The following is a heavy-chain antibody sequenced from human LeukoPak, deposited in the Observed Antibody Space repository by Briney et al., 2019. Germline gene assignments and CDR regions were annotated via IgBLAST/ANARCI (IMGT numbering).Heavy chain of an antibody. J-gene: IGHJ4*02. CDR2: IYHSGST. CDR1: GGSIGTYY. Sequence: KSSETLSLTCTVSGGSIGTYYWSWFRQPPGKGLEWIGYIYHSGSTNYNPSLKSRVTISVDTSKNQFSLKLSSVTAADTAVYYCARVGYYVDYWGQGTLVTVSS. CDR3: ARVGYYVDY. V-gene: IGHV4-59*01.